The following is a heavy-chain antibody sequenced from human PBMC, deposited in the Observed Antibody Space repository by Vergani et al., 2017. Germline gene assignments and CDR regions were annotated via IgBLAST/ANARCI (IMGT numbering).Heavy chain of an antibody. CDR1: GVSVTDYN. CDR3: ARGGGGSYYPVDYYYMDV. D-gene: IGHD1-26*01. CDR2: LSTTGGA. Sequence: QAQLQESGPGLVKPSETLSLTCHVFGVSVTDYNCNWIRQAPGKGLEWIGSLSTTGGATHASHNPSLKSRVSISVDTSKSQFSLRLTSVTAADSAIYYCARGGGGSYYPVDYYYMDVWGKGTTVTVSS. J-gene: IGHJ6*03. V-gene: IGHV4-4*09.